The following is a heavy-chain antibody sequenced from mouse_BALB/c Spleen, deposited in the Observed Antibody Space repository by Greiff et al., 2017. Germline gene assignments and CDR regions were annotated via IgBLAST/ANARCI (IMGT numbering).Heavy chain of an antibody. CDR2: ISSGGSYT. D-gene: IGHD1-1*01. Sequence: EVQLVESGGDLVKPGGSLKLSCAASGFTFSSYGMSWVRQTPDKRLEWVATISSGGSYTYYPDSVKGRFTISRDNAKNTLYLQMSSLKSEDTAMYYCARHLDYYGSSFDYWGQGTTLTVSS. CDR3: ARHLDYYGSSFDY. CDR1: GFTFSSYG. V-gene: IGHV5-6*01. J-gene: IGHJ2*01.